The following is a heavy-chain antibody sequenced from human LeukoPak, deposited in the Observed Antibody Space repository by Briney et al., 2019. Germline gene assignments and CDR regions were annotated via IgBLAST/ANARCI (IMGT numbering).Heavy chain of an antibody. Sequence: SETLSLTCTVSGGSISSSSYFWGWIRQPPGKGLEVIGSVYYSGSTYYNPSLKSRVTMSVDTSRNQFSLKLSSVTAADTAVYYCARLYGDYVGYYYYYMDVWGKGTTVTVSS. CDR3: ARLYGDYVGYYYYYMDV. CDR2: VYYSGST. J-gene: IGHJ6*03. CDR1: GGSISSSSYF. V-gene: IGHV4-39*07. D-gene: IGHD4-17*01.